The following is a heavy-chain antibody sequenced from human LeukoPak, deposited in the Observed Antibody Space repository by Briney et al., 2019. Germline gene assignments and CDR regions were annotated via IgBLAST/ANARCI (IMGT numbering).Heavy chain of an antibody. D-gene: IGHD2-21*01. CDR3: AHRQRGSEVRAISSFDY. CDR1: GFSRSTNGVG. J-gene: IGHJ4*02. CDR2: IYWDDDK. Sequence: SGPTLVNPTPALTLTFTFSGFSRSTNGVGVGWIRQPPGKALERLALIYWDDDKRYSPSLKSRLTITKDTSKNQVVLTMTNMDPVDTATYYCAHRQRGSEVRAISSFDYWGQGTLVTVSS. V-gene: IGHV2-5*02.